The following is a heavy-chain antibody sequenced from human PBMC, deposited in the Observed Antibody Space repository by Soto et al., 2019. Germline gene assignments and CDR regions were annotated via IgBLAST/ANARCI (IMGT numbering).Heavy chain of an antibody. J-gene: IGHJ6*02. V-gene: IGHV3-30-3*01. CDR1: GLAFRSHA. D-gene: IGHD3-10*01. CDR2: ISYDGSNK. Sequence: CLRIAFAASGLAFRSHAMRWVRQAPGKGLEWVAVISYDGSNKYYADSVKGRFTISRDNSKNTLYLQMNSLRAEDTAVYYCASIQGGFGSEGYYYGMDVWGQGTTVTVSS. CDR3: ASIQGGFGSEGYYYGMDV.